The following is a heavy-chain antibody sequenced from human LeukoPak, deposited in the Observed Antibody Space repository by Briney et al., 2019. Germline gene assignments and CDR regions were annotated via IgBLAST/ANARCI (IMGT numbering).Heavy chain of an antibody. V-gene: IGHV3-66*01. CDR2: LYSGGST. CDR1: GFTVSSNY. J-gene: IGHJ1*01. Sequence: GGSLRLSCSASGFTVSSNYMSWVRQAPGKGLEWVSVLYSGGSTYYADSVKGRFTISRDNSKNTLYLQMNSLRAEDTAVYYCARDRNDYGDYRGYFQHWGQGTLVTVSS. D-gene: IGHD4-17*01. CDR3: ARDRNDYGDYRGYFQH.